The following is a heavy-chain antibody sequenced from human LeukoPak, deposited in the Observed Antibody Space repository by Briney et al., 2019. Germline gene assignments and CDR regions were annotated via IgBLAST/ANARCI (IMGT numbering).Heavy chain of an antibody. CDR3: ARNSGWYGIS. Sequence: GGPLRLSCMVSGFTLSSYEMSWIRQAPGKGLEWVSSIEYGESTTHYADSVRGRFTISRDNYKNTLYLQLTSLSDDDTAVYFCARNSGWYGISGGQGTLVIVSS. CDR1: GFTLSSYE. CDR2: IEYGESTT. J-gene: IGHJ4*02. V-gene: IGHV3-23*01. D-gene: IGHD6-19*01.